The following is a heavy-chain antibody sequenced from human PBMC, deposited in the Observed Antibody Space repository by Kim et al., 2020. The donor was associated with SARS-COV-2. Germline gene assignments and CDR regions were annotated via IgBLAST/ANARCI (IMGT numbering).Heavy chain of an antibody. J-gene: IGHJ2*01. D-gene: IGHD2-2*01. CDR3: ARLGYHLLWYWHFDL. Sequence: ALKSRVTISVDTSKNQFSLKLNSVTAADTAVYYCARLGYHLLWYWHFDLWGRGTLVTVSS. V-gene: IGHV4-39*01.